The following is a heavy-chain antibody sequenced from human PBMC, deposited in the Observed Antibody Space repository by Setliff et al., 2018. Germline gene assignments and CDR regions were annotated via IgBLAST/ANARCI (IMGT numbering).Heavy chain of an antibody. CDR2: IWDDGGNK. CDR1: GFTFSTYR. CDR3: ARLAGTMTIYGYYHYYMDV. V-gene: IGHV3-33*08. Sequence: PGGSLRLSCAASGFTFSTYRMHWVRQAPGKGLEWVAVIWDDGGNKYHADSVKGRFTISRDNSKNTLYLQMNSLRAEDTAVYYCARLAGTMTIYGYYHYYMDVWGKGTTVTVSS. J-gene: IGHJ6*03. D-gene: IGHD3-22*01.